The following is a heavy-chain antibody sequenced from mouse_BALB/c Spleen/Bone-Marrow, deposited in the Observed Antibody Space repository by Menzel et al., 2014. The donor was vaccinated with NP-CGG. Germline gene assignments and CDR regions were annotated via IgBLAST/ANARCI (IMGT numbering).Heavy chain of an antibody. CDR3: SRGYGNCFDY. CDR1: GFTFSSSI. Sequence: EVKVVESGGGLVKPGGSLKLSCSASGFTFSSSIMSWARQTPEKRLEWVATISTGGTYTYYPDSVKGRFTISRDNAKNTLYLQMSSLKSEDTAMYYCSRGYGNCFDYWGQGTTLTVSS. D-gene: IGHD2-10*02. J-gene: IGHJ2*01. V-gene: IGHV5-6-4*01. CDR2: ISTGGTYT.